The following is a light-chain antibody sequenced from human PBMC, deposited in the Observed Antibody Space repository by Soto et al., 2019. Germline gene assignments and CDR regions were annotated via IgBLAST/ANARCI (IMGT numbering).Light chain of an antibody. CDR3: QQYNKWPLT. CDR2: AVS. CDR1: QSVSSN. Sequence: EIMMTQSPGTLSASPGERATLSCGASQSVSSNLAWYQQKPGQAPRLLIYAVSTRATGIPARFSGSGSGTEFTLTIGSLQSEDFAVYYCQQYNKWPLTFGQGTKVEIK. J-gene: IGKJ1*01. V-gene: IGKV3-15*01.